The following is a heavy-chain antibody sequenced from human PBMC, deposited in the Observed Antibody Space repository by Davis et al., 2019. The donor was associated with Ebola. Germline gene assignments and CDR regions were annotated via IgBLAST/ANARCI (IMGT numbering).Heavy chain of an antibody. J-gene: IGHJ5*02. CDR1: GGSISSGGYS. V-gene: IGHV4-61*08. Sequence: SETLSLTCTVSGGSISSGGYSWSWIRQPPGKGLEWIGYIYYSGSTYYNPSLKSRVTISVDTSKNQFSLKLSSVTAADTAVYYCARHPDYDFWSGYPRGWFDPWGQGTLVTVSS. CDR2: IYYSGST. D-gene: IGHD3-3*01. CDR3: ARHPDYDFWSGYPRGWFDP.